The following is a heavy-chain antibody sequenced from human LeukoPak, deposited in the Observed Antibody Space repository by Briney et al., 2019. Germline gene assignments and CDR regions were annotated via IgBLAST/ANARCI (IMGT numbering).Heavy chain of an antibody. CDR3: ARGGGYYYDSSGYPRPLDY. V-gene: IGHV1-18*01. D-gene: IGHD3-22*01. Sequence: ASVKVSCKASGYTFTSYGISWVRQAPGQGLEWMGWISAYNGNTNYAQKLQGRVTMTTDTSTGTAYMELRSLRSDDTAVYYCARGGGYYYDSSGYPRPLDYWGQGTLVTVSS. CDR1: GYTFTSYG. CDR2: ISAYNGNT. J-gene: IGHJ4*02.